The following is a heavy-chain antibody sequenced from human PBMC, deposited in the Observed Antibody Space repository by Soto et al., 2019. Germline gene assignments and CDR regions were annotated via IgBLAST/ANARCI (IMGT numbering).Heavy chain of an antibody. D-gene: IGHD6-13*01. CDR1: GFTFSDYA. Sequence: VQLVESGGGVVQPGRSLRLSCAASGFTFSDYAMHWVRQAPGKGLEWVAVVSHDGSNTHYADSVKGRFTISSDSSKNTVSLEMTSLRAEDTAVYYCAKGGRQRLVTSDFNYWGQGALVTVSS. V-gene: IGHV3-30*18. CDR3: AKGGRQRLVTSDFNY. J-gene: IGHJ4*02. CDR2: VSHDGSNT.